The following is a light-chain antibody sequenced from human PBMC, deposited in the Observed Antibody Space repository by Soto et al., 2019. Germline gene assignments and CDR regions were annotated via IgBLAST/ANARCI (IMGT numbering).Light chain of an antibody. CDR2: AAS. Sequence: DIQLTQSPSFLSASVGDRVTITCRASQGISSYLAWYQQKPGKAPKLLIYAASTLQSGVPSRFSGSGSGTEFTLTISNLQPEDFATYYCQQLNSYPPYTFGQGTKLESK. J-gene: IGKJ2*01. V-gene: IGKV1-9*01. CDR3: QQLNSYPPYT. CDR1: QGISSY.